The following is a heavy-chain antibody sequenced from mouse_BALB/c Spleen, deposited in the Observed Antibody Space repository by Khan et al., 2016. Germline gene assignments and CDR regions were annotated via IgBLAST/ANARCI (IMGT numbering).Heavy chain of an antibody. J-gene: IGHJ3*01. Sequence: QSRWGQCGPELKKPGETVKISCKASGYTFTDYSMHWVKQAPGKGLKWMGWINTETGEPTYADDLKGRFAFSLDTSASTVYLQINNLKHEVTARYFCTRSNDGFAYWGQGSLVTVSA. V-gene: IGHV9-2-1*01. CDR1: GYTFTDYS. CDR3: TRSNDGFAY. D-gene: IGHD2-3*01. CDR2: INTETGEP.